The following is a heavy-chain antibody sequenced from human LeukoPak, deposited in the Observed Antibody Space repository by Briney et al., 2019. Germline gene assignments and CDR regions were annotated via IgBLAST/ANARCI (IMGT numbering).Heavy chain of an antibody. CDR1: GFTFSSYS. D-gene: IGHD1-26*01. Sequence: PGGSLRLSCAASGFTFSSYSMNWVRQVPGKGLEWVSYISSSSSTIYYADSVKGRFTISRDNAKNSLYLQMNSLRAEDTAVYYCARDDIVGATQGLFDYWGQGTLVTVSS. CDR3: ARDDIVGATQGLFDY. J-gene: IGHJ4*02. CDR2: ISSSSSTI. V-gene: IGHV3-48*01.